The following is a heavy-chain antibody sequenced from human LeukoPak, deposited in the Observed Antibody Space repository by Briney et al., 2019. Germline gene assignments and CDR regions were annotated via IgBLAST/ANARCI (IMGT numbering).Heavy chain of an antibody. D-gene: IGHD6-19*01. CDR1: GGSISSYY. CDR3: ARSYSSGGSGY. J-gene: IGHJ4*02. Sequence: SETLSLTCTVSGGSISSYYWSWIRQPPGKGREWIGYIYYSGSTNYNPSLKSRVTISVDTSKNQFSLKLSSVTAADTAVYYCARSYSSGGSGYWGQGTLVTVSS. V-gene: IGHV4-59*01. CDR2: IYYSGST.